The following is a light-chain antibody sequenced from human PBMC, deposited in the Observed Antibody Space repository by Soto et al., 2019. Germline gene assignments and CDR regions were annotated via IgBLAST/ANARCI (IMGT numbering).Light chain of an antibody. J-gene: IGKJ3*01. V-gene: IGKV3-15*01. CDR2: GAS. Sequence: EIVMTQSPATLSVSPGERATLSCRASQSVSSNLAWYQQKPGQAPRRLIYGASTRATDIPVRFSGSGAGSDFTLSVSRLQSEEFAVYYYEQYNNWPRITAGRETKVDIK. CDR1: QSVSSN. CDR3: EQYNNWPRIT.